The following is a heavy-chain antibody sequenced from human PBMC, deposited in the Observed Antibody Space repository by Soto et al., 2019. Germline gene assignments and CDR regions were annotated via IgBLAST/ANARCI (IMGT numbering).Heavy chain of an antibody. CDR1: GFSFNSYG. CDR2: IWYDGSNK. Sequence: GGSLRLSCVASGFSFNSYGMHWVRQAPGKGLEWVAVIWYDGSNKYYADSVKGRFTISRDNSKNTVYLQMNSLRVEDTAVYYCASSPGGSGTYFFYYYYYGMDVWGQGTTVTVSS. J-gene: IGHJ6*02. V-gene: IGHV3-33*01. D-gene: IGHD3-10*01. CDR3: ASSPGGSGTYFFYYYYYGMDV.